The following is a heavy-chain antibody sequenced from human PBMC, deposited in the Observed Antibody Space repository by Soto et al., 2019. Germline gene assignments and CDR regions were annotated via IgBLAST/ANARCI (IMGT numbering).Heavy chain of an antibody. CDR2: ISGGGDYI. CDR1: GFTFSSYV. D-gene: IGHD5-12*01. J-gene: IGHJ6*02. V-gene: IGHV3-23*01. Sequence: PRGSLRLSCAASGFTFSSYVMSWVRQAPGRGLEWISVISGGGDYIYHADSVKGRFTISRDNSKNTLDLQMHSLRAEDTAVYYCAKDEYSGYDLYYGMDVWGQGTTVTVS. CDR3: AKDEYSGYDLYYGMDV.